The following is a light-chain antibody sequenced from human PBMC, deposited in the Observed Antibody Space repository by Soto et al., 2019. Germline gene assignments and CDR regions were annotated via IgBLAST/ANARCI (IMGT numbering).Light chain of an antibody. V-gene: IGKV3-15*01. Sequence: EIVMTQFPATLSMSPGERVTLSCRAGQSVSNKLAWYQQKPGQAPRLLIYDASTRATGIPARFSGSGSGTEFTLTISSLQSEDSAVYCCQQYDTWPPTFGQGPKVEIE. CDR1: QSVSNK. CDR3: QQYDTWPPT. J-gene: IGKJ1*01. CDR2: DAS.